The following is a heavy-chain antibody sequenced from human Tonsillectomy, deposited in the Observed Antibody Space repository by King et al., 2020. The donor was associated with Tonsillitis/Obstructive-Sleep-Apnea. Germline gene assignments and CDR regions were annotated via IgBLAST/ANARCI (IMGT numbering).Heavy chain of an antibody. CDR3: ARGVGIYNWFDP. D-gene: IGHD1-26*01. Sequence: VQLVESGGGLVKPGGSLRLSCAASGFTFRSYSMNWVRQAPGKGLEWVSSISGSHSYIYYADSVKGRFTISRDNAKNSLYLQMNSLRAEDTAVYYCARGVGIYNWFDPWGQGTLVTVSS. CDR2: ISGSHSYI. V-gene: IGHV3-21*01. J-gene: IGHJ5*02. CDR1: GFTFRSYS.